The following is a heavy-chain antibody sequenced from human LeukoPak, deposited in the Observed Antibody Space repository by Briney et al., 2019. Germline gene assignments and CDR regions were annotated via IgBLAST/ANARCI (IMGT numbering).Heavy chain of an antibody. Sequence: PGGSLRLSCAASGFTFDDYAMHWVRQAPGKVLEWVSGISWNSGSIGYADSVKGRFTISRDNAKNSLYLQMNSLRAEDTALYYCAKGGYYYDSTPEAHFDYWGQGTLVTVSS. CDR3: AKGGYYYDSTPEAHFDY. CDR1: GFTFDDYA. V-gene: IGHV3-9*01. J-gene: IGHJ4*02. CDR2: ISWNSGSI. D-gene: IGHD3-22*01.